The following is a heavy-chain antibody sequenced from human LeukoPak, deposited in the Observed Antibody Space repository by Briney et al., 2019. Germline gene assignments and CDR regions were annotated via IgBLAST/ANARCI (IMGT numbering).Heavy chain of an antibody. D-gene: IGHD3-3*02. J-gene: IGHJ4*02. V-gene: IGHV4-34*01. CDR2: INHSGST. Sequence: SGTLSLTCAVYGGSFSGYYWSWIRQPPGKGLEWIGEINHSGSTNYNPSLKSRVTISVDTSKNQFSLKLSSVTAADTAVYYCARARLHFWSGYYIDYWGQGTLVTVSS. CDR1: GGSFSGYY. CDR3: ARARLHFWSGYYIDY.